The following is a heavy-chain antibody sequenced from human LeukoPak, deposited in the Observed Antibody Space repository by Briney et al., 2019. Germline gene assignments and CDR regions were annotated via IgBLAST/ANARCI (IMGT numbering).Heavy chain of an antibody. CDR2: ISSSGAGT. D-gene: IGHD1/OR15-1a*01. V-gene: IGHV3-23*01. CDR3: AKGTKPVMTIPDY. Sequence: GGSLRLSCAASGFTFSSYAMSWVRQAPGKGLEWVSGISSSGAGTYYADSVKGRFTISRDNAKNSLFLQMNSLRAEDTAMYYCAKGTKPVMTIPDYWGQGILVTVSS. CDR1: GFTFSSYA. J-gene: IGHJ4*02.